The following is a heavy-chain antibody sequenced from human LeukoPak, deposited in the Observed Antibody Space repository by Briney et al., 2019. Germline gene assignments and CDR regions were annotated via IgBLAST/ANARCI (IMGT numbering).Heavy chain of an antibody. CDR2: IIPIFGTA. CDR1: GGTFSSYA. V-gene: IGHV1-69*01. J-gene: IGHJ4*02. Sequence: SVKVSCKASGGTFSSYAISWVRQAPGQGLEWMGGIIPIFGTANYAQKFRGRVTITADESTSTAYMELSSLRSEDTAVYYCARDSDDFWSGYYTPQFDYWGQGTLVTVSS. CDR3: ARDSDDFWSGYYTPQFDY. D-gene: IGHD3-3*01.